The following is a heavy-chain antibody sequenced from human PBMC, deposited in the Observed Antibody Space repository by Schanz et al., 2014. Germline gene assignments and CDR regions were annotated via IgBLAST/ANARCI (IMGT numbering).Heavy chain of an antibody. Sequence: QVQLVQSGAEVKKPGASMKVSCKASGRTFIVYHVLHWVRQAPGQGLEWMGRISPNSGDTHSAQKCQGRVTMTWDRSISTAFMELSGLTSDDTATYFCARARYTGYDCSGYWGQGTLLIVSS. D-gene: IGHD5-12*01. CDR2: ISPNSGDT. J-gene: IGHJ4*02. CDR1: GRTFIVYH. V-gene: IGHV1-2*06. CDR3: ARARYTGYDCSGY.